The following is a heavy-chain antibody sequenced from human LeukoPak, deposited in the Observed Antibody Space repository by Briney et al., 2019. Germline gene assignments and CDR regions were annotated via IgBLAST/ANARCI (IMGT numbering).Heavy chain of an antibody. D-gene: IGHD6-13*01. J-gene: IGHJ4*01. V-gene: IGHV3-33*01. CDR1: GFTFSIYG. CDR2: IWYDGGNK. CDR3: VRDGFISNTWYGFLGF. Sequence: GGSLRLSCAASGFTFSIYGMHWLRQAPGKGLEWVAVIWYDGGNKRYADSVKGRFTISRDNSKNTLDLQMNSLRADDTAVYYRVRDGFISNTWYGFLGFWGQGTLVTVSS.